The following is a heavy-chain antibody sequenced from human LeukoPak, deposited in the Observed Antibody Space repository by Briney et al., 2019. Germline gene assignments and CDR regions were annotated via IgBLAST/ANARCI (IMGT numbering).Heavy chain of an antibody. CDR3: AKGEPSGSYYTGWGYFDY. D-gene: IGHD1-26*01. CDR1: GFTFSSYA. V-gene: IGHV3-23*01. J-gene: IGHJ4*02. Sequence: PGGSLRLSCAASGFTFSSYAMSWVRRAPGKGLEWVSAISGSGGSTYYADSVKGRFTISRDNSKNTLYLQMNSLRAEDTAVYYCAKGEPSGSYYTGWGYFDYWGQGTLVTVSS. CDR2: ISGSGGST.